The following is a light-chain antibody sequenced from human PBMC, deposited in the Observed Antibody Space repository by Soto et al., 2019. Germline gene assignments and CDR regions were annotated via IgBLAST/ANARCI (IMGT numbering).Light chain of an antibody. CDR2: DVS. CDR1: QSLANSR. CDR3: HQYQTSPWT. Sequence: ETVLTQSPGTLSLSPGETAIVSCRASQSLANSRLAWYRQKPGQAPRLLIYDVSRRATGIPDRFSGSGSGTDFTLSISRLEPEDFAVYFCHQYQTSPWTFGRRTKVDIK. V-gene: IGKV3-20*01. J-gene: IGKJ1*01.